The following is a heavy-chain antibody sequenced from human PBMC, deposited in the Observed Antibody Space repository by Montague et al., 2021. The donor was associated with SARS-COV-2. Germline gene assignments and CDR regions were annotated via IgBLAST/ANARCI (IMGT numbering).Heavy chain of an antibody. CDR2: ISSSSSYI. J-gene: IGHJ6*02. V-gene: IGHV3-21*01. D-gene: IGHD3-16*01. CDR1: GFTFSSYG. Sequence: SLRLSCAASGFTFSSYGMNWVRQAPGKGLEWVSSISSSSSYIYYADSVKGRFTISRDNAKNSLYLQMNSLRAEDTAVYYCSRDSPDYVWGSYGMDVWGQGTTVTVSS. CDR3: SRDSPDYVWGSYGMDV.